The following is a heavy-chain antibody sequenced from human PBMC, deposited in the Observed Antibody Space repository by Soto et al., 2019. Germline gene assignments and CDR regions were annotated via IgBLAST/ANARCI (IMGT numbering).Heavy chain of an antibody. Sequence: ASVKVSCKASGYTFTCYGISWVRQAPGQGLEWMGWISAYNGNTNYAQKLQGRVTMTTDTSTSTAYMELRSLRSDDTAVYYCARDGYSSGWFLISDYWGQGTLVTVS. CDR3: ARDGYSSGWFLISDY. D-gene: IGHD6-19*01. CDR2: ISAYNGNT. CDR1: GYTFTCYG. J-gene: IGHJ4*02. V-gene: IGHV1-18*01.